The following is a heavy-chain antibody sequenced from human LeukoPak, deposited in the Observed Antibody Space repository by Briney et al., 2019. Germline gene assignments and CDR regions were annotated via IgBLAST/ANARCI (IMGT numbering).Heavy chain of an antibody. D-gene: IGHD1-26*01. Sequence: GGSLRLSCAASGFTFSSYSMNWVRQAPGKGPEWVSSISSSSSYIYYADSVKGRFTISRDNAKNSLYLQMNSLRAEDTAVYYCARDLMSGSLSGYWGQGTLVTVSS. J-gene: IGHJ4*02. CDR3: ARDLMSGSLSGY. CDR2: ISSSSSYI. V-gene: IGHV3-21*01. CDR1: GFTFSSYS.